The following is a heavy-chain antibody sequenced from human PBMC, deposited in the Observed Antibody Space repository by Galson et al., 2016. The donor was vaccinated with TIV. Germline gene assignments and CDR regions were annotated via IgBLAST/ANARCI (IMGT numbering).Heavy chain of an antibody. Sequence: SVKVSCKASGYTFTNYGISWVRQAPGQGLEWMGWISGYDTNTEYVQKLQDRVTMTKDTSTGTAYMELRSLRYDDTAVYYCARDAPYSSSWSIDYWGQGSLVPGSS. J-gene: IGHJ4*02. CDR1: GYTFTNYG. D-gene: IGHD6-13*01. CDR3: ARDAPYSSSWSIDY. CDR2: ISGYDTNT. V-gene: IGHV1-18*04.